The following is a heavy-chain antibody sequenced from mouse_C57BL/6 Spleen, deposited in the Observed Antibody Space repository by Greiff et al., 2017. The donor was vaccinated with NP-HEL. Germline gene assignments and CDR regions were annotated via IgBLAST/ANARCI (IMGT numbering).Heavy chain of an antibody. CDR2: IDPANGNT. CDR3: AREVYYYGSSYDWYFDV. Sequence: VQLKESVAELVRPGASVKLSCTASGFNIKNTYMHWVKQRPEQGLEWIGRIDPANGNTKYAPKFQGKATITADTSSNTAYLQLSSLTSEDTAIYYCAREVYYYGSSYDWYFDVWGTGTTVTVSS. V-gene: IGHV14-3*01. J-gene: IGHJ1*03. CDR1: GFNIKNTY. D-gene: IGHD1-1*01.